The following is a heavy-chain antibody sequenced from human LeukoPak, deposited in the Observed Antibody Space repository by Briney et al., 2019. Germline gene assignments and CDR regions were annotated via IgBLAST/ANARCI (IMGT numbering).Heavy chain of an antibody. D-gene: IGHD4-23*01. J-gene: IGHJ6*03. CDR3: AREKVVTPYYYYYYMDV. CDR1: GGSISSGSYY. CDR2: IYTSGST. V-gene: IGHV4-61*02. Sequence: SQTLSLTCTVSGGSISSGSYYWSWIRQPAGKGLEWIGRIYTSGSTNYNPSLKSRVTISVDTSKNQFSLKLSSVTAANTAVYYCAREKVVTPYYYYYYMDVWGKGTTVTVSS.